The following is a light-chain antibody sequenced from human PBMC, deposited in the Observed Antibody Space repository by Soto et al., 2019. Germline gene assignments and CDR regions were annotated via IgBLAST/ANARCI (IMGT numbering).Light chain of an antibody. CDR1: QNVDKF. CDR3: QQRNNWPPIT. J-gene: IGKJ5*01. V-gene: IGKV3-11*01. Sequence: EIELTQSPATLSLSPGETATLSCRASQNVDKFLAWYQQRPGQPPRLLIFDSSNRATGVPVRFSGSGSGTVFTLTIGSLGPEDSAVYYCQQRNNWPPITFGQGTRLEIK. CDR2: DSS.